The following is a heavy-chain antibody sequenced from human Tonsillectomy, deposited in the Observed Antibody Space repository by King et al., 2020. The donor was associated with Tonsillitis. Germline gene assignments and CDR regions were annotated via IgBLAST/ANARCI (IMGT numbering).Heavy chain of an antibody. Sequence: GTLALTCTVAGGSIGSYYWSWIRQPPGKGLEWIGYIYYSGSTNYNPSLKSRVTISVDTSKNQFSLKLSSVTAADTAVYYCARTYSSGWYRWFDPWGQGTLVTVSS. D-gene: IGHD6-19*01. V-gene: IGHV4-59*08. J-gene: IGHJ5*02. CDR3: ARTYSSGWYRWFDP. CDR2: IYYSGST. CDR1: GGSIGSYY.